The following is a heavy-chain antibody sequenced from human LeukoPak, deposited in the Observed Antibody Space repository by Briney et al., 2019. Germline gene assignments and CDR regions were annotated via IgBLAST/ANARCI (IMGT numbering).Heavy chain of an antibody. D-gene: IGHD5-12*01. J-gene: IGHJ4*02. CDR3: AKSGWLRLDY. CDR1: GGSFSGYY. Sequence: ETLSLTCAVYGGSFSGYYWSWIRQPPGKGLEWVSAISGSGGSTYYADSVKGRFTISRDNSKNTLYLQMNSLRAEDTAVYYCAKSGWLRLDYWGQGTLVTVSS. CDR2: ISGSGGST. V-gene: IGHV3-23*01.